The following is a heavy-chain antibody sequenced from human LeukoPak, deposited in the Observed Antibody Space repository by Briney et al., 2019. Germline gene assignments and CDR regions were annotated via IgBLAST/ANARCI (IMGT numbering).Heavy chain of an antibody. D-gene: IGHD3-22*01. CDR3: ARQAYGSHFDAFDI. CDR1: GYSFTSYW. J-gene: IGHJ3*02. V-gene: IGHV5-51*01. CDR2: VYPDDSET. Sequence: GESLKISCKGSGYSFTSYWIGWVRQMPGKGLEWMGIVYPDDSETNYSPSFQGQVSMSVDKSITTAYLQWSSLKASDTAIYYCARQAYGSHFDAFDIWGQGTMVTVSS.